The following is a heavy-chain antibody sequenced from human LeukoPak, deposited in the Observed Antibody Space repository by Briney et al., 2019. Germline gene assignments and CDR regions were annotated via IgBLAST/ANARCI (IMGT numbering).Heavy chain of an antibody. J-gene: IGHJ4*02. Sequence: GGSLRLSCTASTLTLNNYWMSWVRQAPGKGLEWVADIKQDGSEKYHVDSVKGRFTISRDNAKNSLYLQMNSLRAEDTAVYYCASRAGYTGSWSALDYWGQGTLVTVSS. CDR1: TLTLNNYW. CDR2: IKQDGSEK. V-gene: IGHV3-7*05. D-gene: IGHD6-13*01. CDR3: ASRAGYTGSWSALDY.